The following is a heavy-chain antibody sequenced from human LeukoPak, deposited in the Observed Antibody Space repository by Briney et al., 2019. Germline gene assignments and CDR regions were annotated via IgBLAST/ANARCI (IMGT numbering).Heavy chain of an antibody. CDR1: GGTFSTYA. CDR2: IIPIFGTG. J-gene: IGHJ4*02. D-gene: IGHD3-22*01. Sequence: SVKVSCKTSGGTFSTYAISWVRQAPGQGLEWMGGIIPIFGTGNYAQKFQGRVTITADESTSAAYMELSSLRSEDTAVYYCARGLGDSSGYYYSDNWGQGTLVTVSS. CDR3: ARGLGDSSGYYYSDN. V-gene: IGHV1-69*01.